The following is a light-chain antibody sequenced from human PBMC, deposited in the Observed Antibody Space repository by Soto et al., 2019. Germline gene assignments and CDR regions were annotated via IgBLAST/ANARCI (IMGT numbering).Light chain of an antibody. CDR1: QSVSSSY. CDR3: RQCGSSPFT. V-gene: IGKV3-20*01. CDR2: DAS. J-gene: IGKJ3*01. Sequence: EIVLTQSPGTLSLSPGERATLSCRASQSVSSSYLVWYQQKSGQAPRLLTYDASTRATGIPDRFSGSGSGTDFTLTISRLEPEDFAVYYCRQCGSSPFTFGPGTKVDIK.